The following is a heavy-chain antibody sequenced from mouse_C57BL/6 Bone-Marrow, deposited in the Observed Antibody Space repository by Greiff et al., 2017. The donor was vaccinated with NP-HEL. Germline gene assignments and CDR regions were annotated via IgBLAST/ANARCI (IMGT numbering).Heavy chain of an antibody. J-gene: IGHJ2*01. CDR1: GFNIKDDY. CDR3: TTRGDY. Sequence: EVQGVESGAELVRPGASVKLSCTASGFNIKDDYMHWVKQRPEQGLEWIGWIDPENGDTEYASKFQGKATITADTSSNTAYLQLSSLTSEDTAVYYCTTRGDYWGQGTTLTVSS. CDR2: IDPENGDT. V-gene: IGHV14-4*01.